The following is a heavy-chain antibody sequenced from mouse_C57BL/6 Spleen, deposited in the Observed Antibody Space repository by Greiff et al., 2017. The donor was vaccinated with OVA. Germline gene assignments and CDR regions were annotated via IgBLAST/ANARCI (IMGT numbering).Heavy chain of an antibody. J-gene: IGHJ2*01. CDR1: GYTFTSYW. CDR3: ARSANWDSFDY. V-gene: IGHV1-59*01. Sequence: VQLQQPGAELVRPGTSVKLSCKASGYTFTSYWMHWVKQRPGQGLEWIGVIDPSDSYTNYNQKFKGKATLTVDTSSSTAYMQLSSLTSEDSAVYYCARSANWDSFDYWGQGTTLTVSS. D-gene: IGHD4-1*01. CDR2: IDPSDSYT.